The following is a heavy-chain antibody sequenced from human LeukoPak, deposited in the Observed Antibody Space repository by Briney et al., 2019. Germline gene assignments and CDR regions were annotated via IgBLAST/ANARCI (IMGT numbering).Heavy chain of an antibody. V-gene: IGHV4-61*02. Sequence: SQTLSLTCTVSGGSISSGSYYWSWIRQPAGKGLEWIGRIYSSGSTNYNSSLKSRVTISLDTSKTQFSLKLTSVTATDTAVYYCARETGASVFDFWGQGTLVTVSS. CDR1: GGSISSGSYY. CDR3: ARETGASVFDF. CDR2: IYSSGST. J-gene: IGHJ4*02. D-gene: IGHD1-26*01.